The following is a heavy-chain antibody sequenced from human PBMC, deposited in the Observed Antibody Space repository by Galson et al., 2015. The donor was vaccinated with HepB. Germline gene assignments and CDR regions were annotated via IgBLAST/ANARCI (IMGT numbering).Heavy chain of an antibody. Sequence: SLRLSCAASGFTFSSYSMNWVRQAPGKGLEWVSSISSSSSYIYYADSVKGRFTISRDNAKNSLYLQMNSLRAEDTAVYYCARELTMVRGVRSYYYYGMDVWGQGTTVTVSS. CDR1: GFTFSSYS. V-gene: IGHV3-21*01. CDR2: ISSSSSYI. CDR3: ARELTMVRGVRSYYYYGMDV. D-gene: IGHD3-10*01. J-gene: IGHJ6*02.